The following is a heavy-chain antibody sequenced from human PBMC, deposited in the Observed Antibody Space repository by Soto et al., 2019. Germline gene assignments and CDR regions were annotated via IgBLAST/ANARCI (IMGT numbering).Heavy chain of an antibody. D-gene: IGHD3-9*01. CDR1: ECTFRSYG. V-gene: IGHV3-33*01. Sequence: PGLSIRVSCAASECTFRSYGMHWIRQAPGKGLEWVAVIWYDGSNKYYADSVKGRFTISRDNSKNTLYLQMNSLRAEDTAVYYCAIDFDDILTGYYYYMDVWGKGTTVTVFS. J-gene: IGHJ6*03. CDR3: AIDFDDILTGYYYYMDV. CDR2: IWYDGSNK.